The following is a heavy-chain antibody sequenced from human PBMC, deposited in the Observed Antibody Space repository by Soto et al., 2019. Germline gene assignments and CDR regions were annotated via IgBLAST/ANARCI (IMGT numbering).Heavy chain of an antibody. CDR2: ILYDGRNK. Sequence: QVQLVESGGGVVQPGRSLRLSCAASGFNFSNYGMHWVRQAPGKGLEWVAIILYDGRNKYYADSVEGRFTISRDNSKNAMYLQMASLRAEDTAVYYCAKEERGDFDYWGQGTQVTVSS. CDR1: GFNFSNYG. CDR3: AKEERGDFDY. J-gene: IGHJ4*02. V-gene: IGHV3-30*18.